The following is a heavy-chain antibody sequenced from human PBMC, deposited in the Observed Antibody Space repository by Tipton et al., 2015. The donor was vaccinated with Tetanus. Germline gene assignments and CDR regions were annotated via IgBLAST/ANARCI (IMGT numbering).Heavy chain of an antibody. D-gene: IGHD1-14*01. J-gene: IGHJ4*02. CDR2: INHSGST. Sequence: AGLVKPSETLSLTCAVYGGSFSGYYWSWIRQPPGKGLEWIGEINHSGSTNYNPSLKSRVTISVDTSKNQFSLKLSSVTAADTAVYYCARCSSEMEDRVGFDYWGQGTLVTVSS. CDR3: ARCSSEMEDRVGFDY. CDR1: GGSFSGYY. V-gene: IGHV4-34*01.